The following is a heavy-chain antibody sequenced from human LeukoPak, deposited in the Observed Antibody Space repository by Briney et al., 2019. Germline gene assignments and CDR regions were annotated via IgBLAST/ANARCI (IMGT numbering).Heavy chain of an antibody. J-gene: IGHJ4*02. D-gene: IGHD6-19*01. CDR3: ARDLPWLVRYFDY. CDR2: INPNSGGT. CDR1: GYTFTGYY. V-gene: IGHV1-2*02. Sequence: ASVKVSCKASGYTFTGYYMHWVRQAPGQGLGWMGWINPNSGGTNYAQKFQGRVTMTRDTSISTAYTELSRLRSDDTAVYYCARDLPWLVRYFDYWGQGTLVTVSS.